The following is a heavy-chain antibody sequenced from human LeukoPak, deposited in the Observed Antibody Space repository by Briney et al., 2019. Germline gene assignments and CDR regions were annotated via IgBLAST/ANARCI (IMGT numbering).Heavy chain of an antibody. J-gene: IGHJ6*02. CDR3: ARARPWDSSRSYYFGMDV. Sequence: GGSLRLSCEASGFTFSSYAIRWIRQAPGTGLEWVSSIPGSGGATYYADSVRGRFSISRDSSKNTVYLQMNSLRDEDTAVYYCARARPWDSSRSYYFGMDVWGHGTTVTVSS. CDR2: IPGSGGAT. D-gene: IGHD3-22*01. V-gene: IGHV3-23*01. CDR1: GFTFSSYA.